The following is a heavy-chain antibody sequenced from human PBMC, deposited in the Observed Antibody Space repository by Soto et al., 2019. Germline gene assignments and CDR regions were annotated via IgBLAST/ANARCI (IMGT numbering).Heavy chain of an antibody. V-gene: IGHV4-30-2*01. CDR2: IYHTGRA. CDR3: VRDTGYGTLDY. Sequence: QLQLQESGSGLVKPSQTLSLTCTVSGDSISSHHLSWIRQPPGKGLEWIGYIYHTGRAFYNSSLKSRVSMSVDNSKNQISLNLRSVTAADTAVYSCVRDTGYGTLDYWGQGTLVTVSP. CDR1: GDSISSHH. J-gene: IGHJ4*02. D-gene: IGHD5-18*01.